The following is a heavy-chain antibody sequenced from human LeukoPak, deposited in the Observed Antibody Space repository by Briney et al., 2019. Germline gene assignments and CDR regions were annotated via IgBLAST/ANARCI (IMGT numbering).Heavy chain of an antibody. D-gene: IGHD3-9*01. Sequence: ASVKVSCKVSGYTLTELSMHWVRQAPGKGLEWMGGFDPEEGETIYAQKFQGRVTMTEDTSTDTAYMEMRSLRSEETAVYYCATLPLRYFDWLSGPIYYFDYWGQGTLVTVSS. J-gene: IGHJ4*02. V-gene: IGHV1-24*01. CDR2: FDPEEGET. CDR3: ATLPLRYFDWLSGPIYYFDY. CDR1: GYTLTELS.